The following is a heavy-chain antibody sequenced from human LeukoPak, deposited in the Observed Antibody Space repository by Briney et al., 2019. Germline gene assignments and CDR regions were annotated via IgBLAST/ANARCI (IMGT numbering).Heavy chain of an antibody. J-gene: IGHJ4*02. D-gene: IGHD6-19*01. CDR3: ARDGMAGG. V-gene: IGHV4-4*07. CDR2: IYSSGST. CDR1: GGSISSYY. Sequence: SETLSLTRTVSGGSISSYYRSWIRQPAGKGLEWIGRIYSSGSTNYNPSLKSRVTMSLDMSKNQFSLKLSSATAADTAMYYCARDGMAGGWGQGILVTVSS.